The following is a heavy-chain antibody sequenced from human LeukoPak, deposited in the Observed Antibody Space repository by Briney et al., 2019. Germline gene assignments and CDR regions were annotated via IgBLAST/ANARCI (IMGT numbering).Heavy chain of an antibody. CDR1: GGSISSSSYY. CDR3: AEGYCSSTSCYGLSSSSYYFDY. Sequence: PSETLSLTCIVSGGSISSSSYYWGWIRQPPGKGLEWVGSIYYSGSTYYNPSLKSRVTLSVDTSKNQFSLKLSSVTAADTAVYYCAEGYCSSTSCYGLSSSSYYFDYWGQGTLVTVSS. CDR2: IYYSGST. D-gene: IGHD2-2*01. V-gene: IGHV4-39*01. J-gene: IGHJ4*02.